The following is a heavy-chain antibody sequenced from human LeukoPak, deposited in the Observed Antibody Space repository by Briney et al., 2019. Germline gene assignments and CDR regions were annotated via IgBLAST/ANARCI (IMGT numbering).Heavy chain of an antibody. V-gene: IGHV4-34*01. Sequence: PSETLSLTCAVYGGSFSGYYWSWIRQPPGKGLEWIGEINHSGSTNYNPSLKSRVTISVDTSKKQFSLKLSSVTAADTAVYYCASGRFYGDYPRNYGMDVWGQGTTVTVSS. J-gene: IGHJ6*02. CDR2: INHSGST. CDR1: GGSFSGYY. D-gene: IGHD4-17*01. CDR3: ASGRFYGDYPRNYGMDV.